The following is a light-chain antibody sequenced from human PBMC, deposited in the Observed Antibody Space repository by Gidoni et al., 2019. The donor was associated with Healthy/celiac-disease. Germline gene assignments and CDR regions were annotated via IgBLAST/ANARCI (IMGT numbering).Light chain of an antibody. V-gene: IGKV3-20*01. CDR1: QRVSSSY. Sequence: EIVLTQSPGTLSLSPGERATFTCRASQRVSSSYLAWYQQKPGQAPRLLIYGASSRATGIPDRFSGSGSGTDFTLTISRLEPEDFAVYYCQQYGSSPWTFXXXTKVEIK. CDR2: GAS. J-gene: IGKJ1*01. CDR3: QQYGSSPWT.